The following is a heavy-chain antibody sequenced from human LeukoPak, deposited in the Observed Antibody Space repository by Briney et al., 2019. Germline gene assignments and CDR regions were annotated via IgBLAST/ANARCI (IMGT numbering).Heavy chain of an antibody. Sequence: GGSLRLSGAASGFTFSSYAMRWVPQAPGKGLEGFSAISGSGGSTYYADSVKGRLTISRDDSKNTLDLQMNSLRAEDTAVYYCAKSLDYGDSSFDYWGQGTLVTVSS. CDR1: GFTFSSYA. D-gene: IGHD4-17*01. V-gene: IGHV3-23*01. CDR2: ISGSGGST. J-gene: IGHJ4*02. CDR3: AKSLDYGDSSFDY.